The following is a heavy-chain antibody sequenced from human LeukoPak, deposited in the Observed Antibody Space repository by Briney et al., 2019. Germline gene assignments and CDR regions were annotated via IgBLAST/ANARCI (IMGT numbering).Heavy chain of an antibody. J-gene: IGHJ4*02. CDR1: GFTFSSYA. Sequence: GGSLRLSCAASGFTFSSYAMHWVRQAPGKGLEWVAVISYDGSNKYYADSVKGRFTISRDNSKNTLYLQMNSLRAEDTAVYYCARNYDSSGYYRFPFDYWGQGTLVTVSS. CDR3: ARNYDSSGYYRFPFDY. CDR2: ISYDGSNK. D-gene: IGHD3-22*01. V-gene: IGHV3-30-3*01.